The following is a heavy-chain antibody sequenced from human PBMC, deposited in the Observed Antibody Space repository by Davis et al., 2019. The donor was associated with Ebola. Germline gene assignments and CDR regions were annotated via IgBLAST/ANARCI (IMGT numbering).Heavy chain of an antibody. CDR1: GFSFSTYN. D-gene: IGHD5-12*01. Sequence: PGGSLRLSCAASGFSFSTYNMNWVRQAPGKGLEWVSSISRSSTYIYYTDSLKGRFTISRDNVKNSLYLQMDSLRVEDTAIYYCARSIIVAPDDGMDVWGQGTTVTVSS. J-gene: IGHJ6*02. V-gene: IGHV3-21*01. CDR2: ISRSSTYI. CDR3: ARSIIVAPDDGMDV.